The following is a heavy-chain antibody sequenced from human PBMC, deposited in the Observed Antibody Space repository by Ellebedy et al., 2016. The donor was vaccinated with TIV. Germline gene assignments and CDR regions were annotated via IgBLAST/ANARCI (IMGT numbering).Heavy chain of an antibody. CDR1: GFPFSSYA. J-gene: IGHJ4*02. CDR3: AKGRGGGSDTSAPRYYFDY. Sequence: LSLTCAASGFPFSSYAMSWVRQAPGKGLEWVSTISSTGSRTYYADSVEGRFIISRDNSKKTLYLQMNSLRAEDTAVYYCAKGRGGGSDTSAPRYYFDYWGLGTLVTVSS. V-gene: IGHV3-23*01. D-gene: IGHD3-22*01. CDR2: ISSTGSRT.